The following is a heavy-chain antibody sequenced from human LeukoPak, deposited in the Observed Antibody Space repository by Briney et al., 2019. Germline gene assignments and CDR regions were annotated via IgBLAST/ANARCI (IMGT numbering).Heavy chain of an antibody. CDR2: MKGGGGDT. CDR1: GFSFSSYA. J-gene: IGHJ4*02. CDR3: AKDQVGVSNPVAGLTAFDY. V-gene: IGHV3-23*01. Sequence: GGSLRLSCAASGFSFSSYAMSWVRQAPARGLEWVSSMKGGGGDTFYADFVKGRFTLSRDDSRNTVYLQLNSLRVEDTAVYYCAKDQVGVSNPVAGLTAFDYWGQGTLVTVSS. D-gene: IGHD6-19*01.